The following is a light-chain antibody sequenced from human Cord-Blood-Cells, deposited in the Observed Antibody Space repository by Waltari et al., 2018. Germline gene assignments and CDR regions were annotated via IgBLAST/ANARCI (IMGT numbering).Light chain of an antibody. CDR2: DAS. V-gene: IGKV1-33*01. J-gene: IGKJ3*01. CDR1: QDISNY. CDR3: QQYDNLP. Sequence: DIQMTQSPSSLSASVGARVTITCPASQDISNYLNWYQQKPGKAPKLLIYDASNLETGVPSRFSGSGSGTDFTFTISSLQPEDIATYYCQQYDNLPFGPGTKVDIK.